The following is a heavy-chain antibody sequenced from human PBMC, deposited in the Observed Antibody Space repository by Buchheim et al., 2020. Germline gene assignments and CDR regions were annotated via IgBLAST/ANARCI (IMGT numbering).Heavy chain of an antibody. Sequence: EVQLVESGGGLVQPGGSLRLSCAASGFTFSNYWMSWVRQAPGKGLEWVASINEGGSDKFYLDSVKGRFTISRDNANKLLYLQMNSLRVEDTAVYYCTNDPPYSGFAFAMWGQGT. J-gene: IGHJ3*02. CDR3: TNDPPYSGFAFAM. V-gene: IGHV3-7*01. D-gene: IGHD1-26*01. CDR2: INEGGSDK. CDR1: GFTFSNYW.